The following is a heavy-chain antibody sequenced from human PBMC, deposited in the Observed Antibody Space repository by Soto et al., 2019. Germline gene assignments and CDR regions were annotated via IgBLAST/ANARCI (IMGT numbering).Heavy chain of an antibody. CDR1: GDSVSSNSAA. CDR2: TYYRSKWYS. V-gene: IGHV6-1*01. CDR3: ARIVGGSSDY. Sequence: SQTLSLTRAISGDSVSSNSAAWNWIRQPPSRGLEWLGRTYYRSKWYSDYAVSVKSRITINPDTSKNQFSLQLNSVTPGDAAMYYCARIVGGSSDYWGQGTQVTVSS. D-gene: IGHD2-15*01. J-gene: IGHJ4*02.